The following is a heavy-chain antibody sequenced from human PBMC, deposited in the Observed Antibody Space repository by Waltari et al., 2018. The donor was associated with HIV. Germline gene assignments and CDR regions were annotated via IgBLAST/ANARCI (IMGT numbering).Heavy chain of an antibody. D-gene: IGHD1-7*01. J-gene: IGHJ6*02. CDR1: GGSFSGYY. V-gene: IGHV4-34*01. Sequence: QVQLQQWGAGLLKPSETLSLTCAVYGGSFSGYYWSWIRQPPGKGLEWMGEINQRGSTNYNPSLKSRVTISVDTSKNQFSLKLSSVTAADTAVYYCARGRTGTTSGYYYYYGMDVWGQGTTVTVSS. CDR3: ARGRTGTTSGYYYYYGMDV. CDR2: INQRGST.